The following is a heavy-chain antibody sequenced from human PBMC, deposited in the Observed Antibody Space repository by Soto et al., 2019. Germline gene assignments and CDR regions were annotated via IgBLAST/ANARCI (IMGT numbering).Heavy chain of an antibody. CDR3: AAYCSSTSCYAPGGNWFDP. Sequence: SETLSLTCTVSGGSISSGGYYWSWIRQHPGKGLEWIGYIYYSGSTYYNPSLKSRVTISVDTSKNQFSLKLSSVTAADTAVYYCAAYCSSTSCYAPGGNWFDPWGQGTLVTVSS. D-gene: IGHD2-2*01. J-gene: IGHJ5*02. CDR2: IYYSGST. CDR1: GGSISSGGYY. V-gene: IGHV4-31*03.